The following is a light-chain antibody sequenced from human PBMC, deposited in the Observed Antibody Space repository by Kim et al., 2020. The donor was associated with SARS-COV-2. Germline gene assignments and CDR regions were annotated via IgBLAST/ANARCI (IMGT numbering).Light chain of an antibody. V-gene: IGKV1-39*01. Sequence: AAVGDISIITRRASQHNSYYLNWYQKKPGKGPRVLTSTATTLESGVPSSFSARGSGTDFTLTVTGLQPEDFATYYCQQSYSVPLTFGGGTKVDIK. CDR2: TAT. CDR3: QQSYSVPLT. CDR1: QHNSYY. J-gene: IGKJ4*01.